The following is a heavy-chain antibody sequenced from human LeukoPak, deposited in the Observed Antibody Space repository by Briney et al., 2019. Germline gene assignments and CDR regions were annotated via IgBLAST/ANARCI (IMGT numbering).Heavy chain of an antibody. J-gene: IGHJ4*02. CDR2: ISAYDANT. V-gene: IGHV1-18*01. CDR1: GYTFTSYG. CDR3: ASVGGHDYGDYSFDY. D-gene: IGHD4-17*01. Sequence: ASVKVSCKASGYTFTSYGISWVRQAPGQGLEWMGWISAYDANTNYAQNLQGRVTLTTDTSTSTVYMELSSLRSEDTAVYYCASVGGHDYGDYSFDYWGQGTLVTVSS.